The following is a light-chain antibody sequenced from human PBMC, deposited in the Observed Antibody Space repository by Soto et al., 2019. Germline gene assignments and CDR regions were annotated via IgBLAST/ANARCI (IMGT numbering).Light chain of an antibody. Sequence: EVVLTQSPGTLSLSPGERATLSCRASQSVSSNYLAWYQQKPGRAPRLLIFGAFFRATGIPDRFSGSASGTDFTLTISGLEPEDFSVYYCQQYDTAPLTCGGGTRVEI. CDR2: GAF. V-gene: IGKV3-20*01. J-gene: IGKJ4*01. CDR3: QQYDTAPLT. CDR1: QSVSSNY.